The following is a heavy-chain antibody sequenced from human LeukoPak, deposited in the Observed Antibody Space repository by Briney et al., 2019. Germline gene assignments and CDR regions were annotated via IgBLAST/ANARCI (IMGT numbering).Heavy chain of an antibody. V-gene: IGHV4-39*07. CDR1: GGSISSSSYY. D-gene: IGHD3-10*01. J-gene: IGHJ3*02. CDR3: ARLLWFGESYGFDI. CDR2: IHLSGGS. Sequence: PSETLSLTCTVSGGSISSSSYYWGWIRQPPGKGLEWIGSIHLSGGSHYNPSLKNRLTISVDTSKNQFSLRLSSLTAADTAVYYCARLLWFGESYGFDIWGQGTMVTVSS.